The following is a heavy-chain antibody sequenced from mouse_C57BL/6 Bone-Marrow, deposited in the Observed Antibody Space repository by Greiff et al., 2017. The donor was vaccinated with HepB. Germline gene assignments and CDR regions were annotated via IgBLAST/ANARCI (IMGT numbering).Heavy chain of an antibody. CDR3: ARPLLAY. CDR1: GFTFSSYT. V-gene: IGHV5-9*01. CDR2: ISGGGGNT. D-gene: IGHD6-5*01. Sequence: EVNVVESGGGLVKPGGSLKFSCAASGFTFSSYTMSWVRQTPEKRLEWVATISGGGGNTYYPDSVKGRFTISRDNAQNTLYLQMSSLRSGDTALYYCARPLLAYWGQGTLVTVSA. J-gene: IGHJ3*01.